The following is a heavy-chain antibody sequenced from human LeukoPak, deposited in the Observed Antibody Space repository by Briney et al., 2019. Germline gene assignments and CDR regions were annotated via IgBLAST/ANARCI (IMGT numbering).Heavy chain of an antibody. Sequence: GASVKVSCKASGYTFTSYDVNWVRQATGQGLEWMGWMNPISGDTGYALKFQGRVTMSRNTSISTAYMELGSLRSEDTAVYYCARVPRRGERFDSWGQGTLVTVSS. CDR3: ARVPRRGERFDS. CDR2: MNPISGDT. D-gene: IGHD3-10*01. CDR1: GYTFTSYD. V-gene: IGHV1-8*01. J-gene: IGHJ5*01.